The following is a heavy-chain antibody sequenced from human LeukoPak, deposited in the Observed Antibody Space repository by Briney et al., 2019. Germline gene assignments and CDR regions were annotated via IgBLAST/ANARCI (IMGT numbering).Heavy chain of an antibody. Sequence: GASVKVSCKASGYTFTSYDINWVRQATGQGLEWMGWMNPNSGGTNYAPKFQGRVTVTRDTSISTVYMEVSSLRSDDTAVYYCARGTLHDYMSEDTFDVWGQGTMVTVSS. D-gene: IGHD4-11*01. V-gene: IGHV1-2*02. CDR3: ARGTLHDYMSEDTFDV. J-gene: IGHJ3*01. CDR2: MNPNSGGT. CDR1: GYTFTSYD.